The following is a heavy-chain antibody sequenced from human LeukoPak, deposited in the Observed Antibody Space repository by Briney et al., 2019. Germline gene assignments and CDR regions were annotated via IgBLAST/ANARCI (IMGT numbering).Heavy chain of an antibody. CDR3: ASWVVGATTGNWFDP. D-gene: IGHD1-26*01. V-gene: IGHV1-2*06. J-gene: IGHJ5*02. CDR2: INPNSGGT. Sequence: ASVKVSCKASGYTFTGYYTHWVRQAPGQGLEWMGRINPNSGGTNYAQKFQGRVTMTRDTSISTAYMELSRLRSDGTAVYYCASWVVGATTGNWFDPWGQGTLVTVSS. CDR1: GYTFTGYY.